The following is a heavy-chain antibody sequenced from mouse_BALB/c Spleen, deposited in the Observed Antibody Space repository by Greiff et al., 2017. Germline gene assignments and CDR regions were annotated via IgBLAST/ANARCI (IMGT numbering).Heavy chain of an antibody. Sequence: QVHVKQSGPGLVAPSQSLSITCTVSGFSLTGYGVNWVRQPPGKGLEWLGMIWGDGSTDYNSALKSRLSISTDNSKSQVFLKMNSLQTDDTARYYCASADSAPNWYLDVWGAGTTVTVSS. CDR2: IWGDGST. D-gene: IGHD6-1*01. V-gene: IGHV2-6-7*01. CDR1: GFSLTGYG. CDR3: ASADSAPNWYLDV. J-gene: IGHJ1*01.